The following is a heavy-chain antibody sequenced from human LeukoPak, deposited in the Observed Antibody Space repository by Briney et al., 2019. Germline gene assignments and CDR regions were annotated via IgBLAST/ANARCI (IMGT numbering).Heavy chain of an antibody. J-gene: IGHJ4*02. V-gene: IGHV3-23*01. CDR1: GFTFSDYY. D-gene: IGHD6-6*01. CDR2: ISGSGGST. Sequence: GGSLRLSCAASGFTFSDYYMSWIRQAPGKGLEWVSAISGSGGSTYYADSVKGRFTISRDNSKNTLYLQMNSLRAEDTAVYYCASPTTSIAARPDDYWGQGTLVTVSS. CDR3: ASPTTSIAARPDDY.